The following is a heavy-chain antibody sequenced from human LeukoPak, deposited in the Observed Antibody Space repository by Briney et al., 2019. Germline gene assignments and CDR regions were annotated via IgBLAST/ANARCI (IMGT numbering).Heavy chain of an antibody. CDR1: GGSISSYY. D-gene: IGHD3-22*01. CDR3: ARGANYYDSSGGYYYYYMDV. V-gene: IGHV4-59*01. J-gene: IGHJ6*03. Sequence: PSETLSLTCTVSGGSISSYYWNWIRQPPGKGLEWIGYIYYSGSTNYNPSLKSRVTISVDTSKNQFSLKLSSVTAADTAVYYCARGANYYDSSGGYYYYYMDVWGKGTTVTISS. CDR2: IYYSGST.